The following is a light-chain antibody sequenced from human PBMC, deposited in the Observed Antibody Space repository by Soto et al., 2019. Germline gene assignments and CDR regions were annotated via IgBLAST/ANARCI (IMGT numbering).Light chain of an antibody. V-gene: IGKV2-28*01. CDR1: QSLLHSNGYNY. Sequence: DIVMTQSPLSLPVTPGEPASISCRSSQSLLHSNGYNYLDWYLQKPGQSPQLLIYLGSNRASGVPDRFSGSGSGTDFTLKISRVEAEDVGVYYCVQGLQTFTFGQGTKLEIK. J-gene: IGKJ2*01. CDR3: VQGLQTFT. CDR2: LGS.